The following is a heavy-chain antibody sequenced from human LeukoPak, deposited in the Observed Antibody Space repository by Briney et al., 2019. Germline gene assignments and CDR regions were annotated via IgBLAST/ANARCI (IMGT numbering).Heavy chain of an antibody. J-gene: IGHJ4*02. D-gene: IGHD3-10*01. V-gene: IGHV3-33*01. CDR1: GFTFSSYG. CDR2: IWYDGREK. Sequence: GRCLRLCCVTSGFTFSSYGFQWVRQAPAKGLEWVEVIWYDGREKYYADSVKGRFTISRDDSKKTLYLQMYSLGAENTSVYPCARALGHFDSGRSYFDYWGQGTLVTGPS. CDR3: ARALGHFDSGRSYFDY.